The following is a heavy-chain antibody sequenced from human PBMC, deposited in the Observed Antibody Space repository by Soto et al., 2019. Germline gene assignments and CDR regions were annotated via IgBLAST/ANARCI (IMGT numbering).Heavy chain of an antibody. D-gene: IGHD1-26*01. CDR3: ARQNPRELRYFDY. V-gene: IGHV3-21*06. CDR2: ISSSGSYI. J-gene: IGHJ4*02. Sequence: GGSLRLSCAASGFTFSSYSMNWVRQAPGKGLEWVSSISSSGSYIYYADSVKGRFTISRDNAKNSLYLQMNSLRAEDTAVYYCARQNPRELRYFDYWGQGTLVT. CDR1: GFTFSSYS.